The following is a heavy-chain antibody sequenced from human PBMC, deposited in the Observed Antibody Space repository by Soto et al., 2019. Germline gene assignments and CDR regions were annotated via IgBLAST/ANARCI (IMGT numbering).Heavy chain of an antibody. CDR1: GGSISSSSYY. V-gene: IGHV4-39*01. CDR3: ARGYSSSWPHLDP. D-gene: IGHD6-13*01. Sequence: QLQLQESGPGLVKPSETLSLTCTVSGGSISSSSYYWGWIRQPPGKGLEWIGSIYYSGSTYYNPSRKRRVTLSVDTSKNQFSLKLSSVTAADTAVYYCARGYSSSWPHLDPWGQGTLVTVSS. CDR2: IYYSGST. J-gene: IGHJ5*02.